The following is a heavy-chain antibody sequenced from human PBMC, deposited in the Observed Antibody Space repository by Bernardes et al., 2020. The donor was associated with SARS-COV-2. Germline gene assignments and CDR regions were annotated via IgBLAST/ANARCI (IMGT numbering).Heavy chain of an antibody. CDR3: AKHLGTSQTYSSSPLG. Sequence: GGSLRLSCAASGFIFSGYGMHWVRQAPGKGLEWVAVISYDGSNKYYADSVKGRFTISRDNSKNTLYLQMHSLRAEDTAVYYCAKHLGTSQTYSSSPLGWGQGTKVTVSS. V-gene: IGHV3-30*18. CDR2: ISYDGSNK. J-gene: IGHJ3*01. D-gene: IGHD6-6*01. CDR1: GFIFSGYG.